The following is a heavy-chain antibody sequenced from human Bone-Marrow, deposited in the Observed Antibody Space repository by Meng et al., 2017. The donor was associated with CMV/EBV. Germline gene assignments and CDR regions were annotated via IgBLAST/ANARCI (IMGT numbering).Heavy chain of an antibody. V-gene: IGHV1-69*05. Sequence: KVSCKASGGTFSSYAISWVRQAPGQGLEWMGGIIPIFGTANYAQKFQGRVTITTDESTSTAYMELSSLRSEDTAVYYCASANYCSSTSCYNSWGQGTLVTVSS. D-gene: IGHD2-2*01. CDR1: GGTFSSYA. CDR3: ASANYCSSTSCYNS. J-gene: IGHJ4*02. CDR2: IIPIFGTA.